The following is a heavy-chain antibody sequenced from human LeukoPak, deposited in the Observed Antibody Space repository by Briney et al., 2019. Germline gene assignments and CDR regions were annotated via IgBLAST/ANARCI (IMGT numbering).Heavy chain of an antibody. D-gene: IGHD1-20*01. CDR3: ASNWNPYYFDY. J-gene: IGHJ4*02. Sequence: PSETLSLTCTVSGGSIGTHQWTWIRQPPGKGLEWIGYIYYSGSTNYNPSLKSRVTISVDTSKNQFSLKLSSVTAADTAVYYCASNWNPYYFDYWGQGTLVTVSS. CDR2: IYYSGST. CDR1: GGSIGTHQ. V-gene: IGHV4-59*11.